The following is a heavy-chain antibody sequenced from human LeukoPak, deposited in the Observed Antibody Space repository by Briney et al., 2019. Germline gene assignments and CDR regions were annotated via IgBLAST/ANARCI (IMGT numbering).Heavy chain of an antibody. CDR2: ISSSSSYI. CDR3: ARGPWGTTPLGSSHYYGLDV. D-gene: IGHD1-1*01. Sequence: GGSLRLSCAASGFTFSSYSMNWVRQAPGKGLEWVSSISSSSSYIYYADSVKGRFTISRDNAKNSLYLQMNSLRVEDTAVYFCARGPWGTTPLGSSHYYGLDVWGQGTTVTVSS. CDR1: GFTFSSYS. J-gene: IGHJ6*02. V-gene: IGHV3-21*01.